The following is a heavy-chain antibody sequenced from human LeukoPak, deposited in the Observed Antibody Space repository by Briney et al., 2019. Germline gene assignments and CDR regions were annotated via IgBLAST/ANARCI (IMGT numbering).Heavy chain of an antibody. CDR2: MNPNSGKT. D-gene: IGHD3-3*01. J-gene: IGHJ6*02. Sequence: ASVKVSCKASGYTFTSYDINWVRQATGQGLEWMGWMNPNSGKTGYAQKFQGRVTMTRNTSISTAYMELSSLRSEDTAVYYCARVGTLEWLLSTYYYYGMDVWGQGATVTVSS. CDR3: ARVGTLEWLLSTYYYYGMDV. V-gene: IGHV1-8*01. CDR1: GYTFTSYD.